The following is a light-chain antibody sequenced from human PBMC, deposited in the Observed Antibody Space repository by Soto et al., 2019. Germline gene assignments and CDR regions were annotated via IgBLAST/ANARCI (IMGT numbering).Light chain of an antibody. Sequence: PSSVYGDPGQSIPIPCTGTNRDVGGYNYVSWYQQHPGKAPKLMIYDVSNRPSGISNRFSGSKSGNTASLTISGLQADDEADYYCSSYTSSSPYVLGSGTKVTIL. CDR3: SSYTSSSPYV. CDR2: DVS. J-gene: IGLJ1*01. CDR1: NRDVGGYNY. V-gene: IGLV2-14*01.